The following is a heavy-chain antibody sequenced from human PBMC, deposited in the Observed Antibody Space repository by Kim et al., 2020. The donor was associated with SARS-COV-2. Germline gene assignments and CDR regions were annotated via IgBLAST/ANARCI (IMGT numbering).Heavy chain of an antibody. J-gene: IGHJ2*01. CDR3: AREAPEYDSSGWYWYFDL. V-gene: IGHV3-53*01. Sequence: GGSLRLSCAASGFTVSSNYMSWVRQAPGKGLEWVSVIYSGGSTYYADSAKGRFTISRDNSKNTLYLQMNSLRAEDTAVYYCAREAPEYDSSGWYWYFDLWGRGTLVTVSS. CDR2: IYSGGST. D-gene: IGHD3-22*01. CDR1: GFTVSSNY.